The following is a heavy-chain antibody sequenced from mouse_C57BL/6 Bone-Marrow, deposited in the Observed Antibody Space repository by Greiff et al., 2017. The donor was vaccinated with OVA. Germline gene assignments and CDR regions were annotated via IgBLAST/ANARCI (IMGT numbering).Heavy chain of an antibody. CDR3: ARHYGSSSSMDY. J-gene: IGHJ4*01. V-gene: IGHV1-42*01. CDR1: GYSFTGYY. D-gene: IGHD1-1*01. Sequence: VQLQQSGPELVKPGASVKISCKASGYSFTGYYMNWVKQSPEKSLEWIGEINPSTGGTTYNQKFKAKATLTVDKSSSTAYMQLKSLTSEDSAVYYCARHYGSSSSMDYWGQGTSVTVSS. CDR2: INPSTGGT.